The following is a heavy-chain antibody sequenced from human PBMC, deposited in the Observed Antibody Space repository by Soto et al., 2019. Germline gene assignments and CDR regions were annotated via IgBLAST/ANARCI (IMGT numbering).Heavy chain of an antibody. CDR3: MPLAY. CDR1: GFSFEKHA. J-gene: IGHJ4*01. CDR2: LNGNGDHT. V-gene: IGHV3-23*01. Sequence: GSLRLSFECSGFSFEKHAMIWVRQAPGKGLEWVAGLNGNGDHTYYAPSVRGRFTISSDSSKNTVYLQMNSLRAEDTALDYRMPLAYWGNGTRVTVSS. D-gene: IGHD2-2*01.